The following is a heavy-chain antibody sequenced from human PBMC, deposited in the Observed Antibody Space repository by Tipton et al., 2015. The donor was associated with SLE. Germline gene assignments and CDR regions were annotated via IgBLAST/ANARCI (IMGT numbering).Heavy chain of an antibody. D-gene: IGHD1-26*01. Sequence: SLRLSCAASGFTFTNSWMHWVRQAPGKGLVWVSRISDGSSTTYADSVRGRFTISRDNAKNTLYLQMNSLRAEDTAVYYCARYSRGSLDSWGQGTLVTVPS. J-gene: IGHJ4*02. V-gene: IGHV3-74*03. CDR2: ISDGSST. CDR1: GFTFTNSW. CDR3: ARYSRGSLDS.